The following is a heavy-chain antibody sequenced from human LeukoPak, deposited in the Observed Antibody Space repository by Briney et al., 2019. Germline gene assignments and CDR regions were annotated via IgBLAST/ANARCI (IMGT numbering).Heavy chain of an antibody. CDR3: ARGFDGDSLFDY. CDR2: IKQDGSEK. V-gene: IGHV3-7*01. CDR1: GFTFSSYW. J-gene: IGHJ4*02. D-gene: IGHD4-17*01. Sequence: GGSLRLSCAASGFTFSSYWMSWVRQAPGKGLEWAASIKQDGSEKYYVDSVKGRFTISRDNAKNSLYLQMNSLRAEDTAVYYCARGFDGDSLFDYWGQGTLVTVSS.